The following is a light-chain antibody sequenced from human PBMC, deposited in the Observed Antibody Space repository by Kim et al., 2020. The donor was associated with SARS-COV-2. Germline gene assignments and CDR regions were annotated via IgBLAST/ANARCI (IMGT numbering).Light chain of an antibody. CDR1: NSNVASND. CDR2: RYN. Sequence: GQWVTISCTGSNSNVASNDVYWYQQLPGTAPKLLIFRYNQRPSGVPDRFSGSKSGTSTALAISGRRSEDEADDYCATWDDSLSGWVFGGGTQLTVL. CDR3: ATWDDSLSGWV. J-gene: IGLJ3*02. V-gene: IGLV1-47*01.